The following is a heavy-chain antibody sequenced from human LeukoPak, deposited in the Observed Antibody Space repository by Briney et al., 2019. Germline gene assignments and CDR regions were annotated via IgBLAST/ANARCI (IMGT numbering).Heavy chain of an antibody. CDR1: GYTFTNYG. Sequence: GASVKVSCKASGYTFTNYGISWLRQAPGQGLEWMGWISGKNGNTKLAEKVQDRVTMTTDTSTSTAYMELRSLRSDDTAVYYCVRDLYSSGWYGFDYWAREHWSPSPQ. CDR2: ISGKNGNT. J-gene: IGHJ4*02. V-gene: IGHV1-18*01. D-gene: IGHD6-19*01. CDR3: VRDLYSSGWYGFDY.